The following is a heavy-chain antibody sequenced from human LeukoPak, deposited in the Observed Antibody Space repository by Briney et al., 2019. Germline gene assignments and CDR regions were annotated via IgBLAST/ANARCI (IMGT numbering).Heavy chain of an antibody. CDR1: GFTFSSYA. CDR2: ISGSGGGT. V-gene: IGHV3-23*01. CDR3: ARGEYYYDGGY. D-gene: IGHD3-22*01. J-gene: IGHJ4*02. Sequence: GGSLRLSCAASGFTFSSYAMSWVRQAPEKGLEWVSTISGSGGGTYYADSVKGRFTISRDDSKNTLYLQMNSLRAEDTAVHYCARGEYYYDGGYWGQGTLVTVSS.